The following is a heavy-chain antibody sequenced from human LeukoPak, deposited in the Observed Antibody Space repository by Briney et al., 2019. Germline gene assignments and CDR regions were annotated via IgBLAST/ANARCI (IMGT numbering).Heavy chain of an antibody. CDR3: AREWQGGIAAAGTRIEGDY. CDR1: GFSVSGCW. D-gene: IGHD6-13*01. V-gene: IGHV3-7*01. CDR2: IKQDGSEK. Sequence: GGSLRLSCAVSGFSVSGCWMTWARQAPGKGREWVANIKQDGSEKDYVDSVKGRFTISRDNAENSLFLQRNSLRVEDTAVYYCAREWQGGIAAAGTRIEGDYWGQGTLVAVSS. J-gene: IGHJ4*02.